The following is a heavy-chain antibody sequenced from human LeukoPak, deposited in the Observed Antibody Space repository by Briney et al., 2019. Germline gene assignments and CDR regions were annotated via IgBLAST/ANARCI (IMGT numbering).Heavy chain of an antibody. D-gene: IGHD3-3*01. CDR1: GFPFSNYW. J-gene: IGHJ3*02. V-gene: IGHV3-7*01. CDR3: AKPITVSGATDGFDI. Sequence: PGGSLRLSCAASGFPFSNYWMNWVRQAPGKGLEWVANIKQDGNEKYYVDSVKGQFTISRDNAKNSLYLQMDSLRVEDTAVYYCAKPITVSGATDGFDIWGQGTMVTVSS. CDR2: IKQDGNEK.